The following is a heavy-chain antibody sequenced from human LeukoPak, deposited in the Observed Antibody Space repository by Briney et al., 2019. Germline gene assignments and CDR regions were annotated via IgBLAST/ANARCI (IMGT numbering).Heavy chain of an antibody. Sequence: SETLSLTCAVYGGSFSGYYWSWIRQPPGKGLEWIGETNHSGSTNYNPSLKSRVTISVDTSKNQFSLKLSSVTAADTAVYHCARASAYSSSSGVNYWGQGTLVTVSS. J-gene: IGHJ4*02. V-gene: IGHV4-34*01. D-gene: IGHD6-6*01. CDR3: ARASAYSSSSGVNY. CDR2: TNHSGST. CDR1: GGSFSGYY.